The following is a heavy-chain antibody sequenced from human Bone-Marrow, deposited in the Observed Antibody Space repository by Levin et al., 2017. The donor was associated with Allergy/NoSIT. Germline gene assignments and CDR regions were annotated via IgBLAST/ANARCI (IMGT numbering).Heavy chain of an antibody. D-gene: IGHD3-3*01. CDR3: AHRGTSSIFGVVFNSGWFDF. J-gene: IGHJ5*01. V-gene: IGHV2-5*02. Sequence: ESGPTLVKPTQTLTLTCDFSGFSLSTSGLGVGWIRQPPGKALEWLALIYWDDDKRYSPSLESRLTITKDTSENQVFLNMTNMGPVDTGTYYCAHRGTSSIFGVVFNSGWFDFWGPGTLVTVSS. CDR1: GFSLSTSGLG. CDR2: IYWDDDK.